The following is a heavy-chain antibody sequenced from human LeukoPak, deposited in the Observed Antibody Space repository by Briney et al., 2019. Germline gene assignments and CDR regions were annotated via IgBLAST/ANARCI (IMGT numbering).Heavy chain of an antibody. CDR2: INQDGTEK. Sequence: PGESLRLSCAASGFSFSTYWMSWVRQAPGKGLEWVANINQDGTEKYYMDSVKGRFTVSRDYAKNSLYLQMNSLRVEDTAVYYCAKVAKYFYGPETYYFFEQWGQGTPVTASS. D-gene: IGHD3-10*01. CDR1: GFSFSTYW. CDR3: AKVAKYFYGPETYYFFEQ. V-gene: IGHV3-7*01. J-gene: IGHJ4*02.